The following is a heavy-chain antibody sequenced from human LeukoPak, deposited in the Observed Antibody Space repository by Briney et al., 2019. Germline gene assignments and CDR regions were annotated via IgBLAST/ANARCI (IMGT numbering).Heavy chain of an antibody. CDR3: ARPTTVTRFSAEAFDI. J-gene: IGHJ3*02. V-gene: IGHV3-21*01. Sequence: GGSLRLSCAASGFTFSDYTMNWVRQAPGKGLEWVSSISSGGTYKYYADSVKGRFTISRDNAQNSLYLQMNSLRAEDSSVYYCARPTTVTRFSAEAFDIWGQETMVTVSS. CDR2: ISSGGTYK. D-gene: IGHD4-17*01. CDR1: GFTFSDYT.